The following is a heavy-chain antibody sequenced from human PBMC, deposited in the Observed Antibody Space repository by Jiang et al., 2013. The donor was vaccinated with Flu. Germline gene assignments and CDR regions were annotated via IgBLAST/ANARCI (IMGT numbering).Heavy chain of an antibody. Sequence: SGAEVKKPGESLKISCKGSGYSFTSYWIGWVRQMLGKGLEWMGIIYPGDSDTRYSPSFQGQVTISADKSISTAYLQWSSLKASDTAMYYCARHLAAADPVHPTLDYVGPGNPGHRLL. CDR3: ARHLAAADPVHPTLDY. D-gene: IGHD6-13*01. J-gene: IGHJ4*02. CDR2: IYPGDSDT. V-gene: IGHV5-51*01. CDR1: GYSFTSYW.